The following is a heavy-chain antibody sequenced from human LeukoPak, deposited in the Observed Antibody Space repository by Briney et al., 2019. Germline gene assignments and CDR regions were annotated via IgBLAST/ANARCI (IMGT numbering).Heavy chain of an antibody. Sequence: PGGSLRLSCSVSGFTFDDYGMSWVRQAPGKGLEWVSYISSSGSTIYYADSVKGRFTISRDNAKNSLYLQMNSLRAEDTAVYYCAELGITVIGGVWGKGTTVTISS. D-gene: IGHD3-10*02. V-gene: IGHV3-48*04. CDR2: ISSSGSTI. CDR1: GFTFDDYG. J-gene: IGHJ6*04. CDR3: AELGITVIGGV.